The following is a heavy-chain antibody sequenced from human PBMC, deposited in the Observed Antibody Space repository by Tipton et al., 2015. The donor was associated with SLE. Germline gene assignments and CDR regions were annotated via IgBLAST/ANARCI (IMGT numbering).Heavy chain of an antibody. CDR2: IYYSGST. Sequence: GLVKPSETLSLTCTVSGGSISSYYWSWIRQPPGKGLEWIGYIYYSGSTNYNPSLKSRVTISVDTSKNQFSLRLSSVTAADTAVYYCARVGTAMVFPFGGYYLDYWGQGILVTVSS. V-gene: IGHV4-59*08. CDR1: GGSISSYY. J-gene: IGHJ4*02. D-gene: IGHD5-18*01. CDR3: ARVGTAMVFPFGGYYLDY.